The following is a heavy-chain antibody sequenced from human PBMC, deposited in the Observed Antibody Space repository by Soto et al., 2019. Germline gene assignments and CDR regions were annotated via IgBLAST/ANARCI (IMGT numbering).Heavy chain of an antibody. J-gene: IGHJ6*01. CDR1: GFTFSNYD. CDR2: ISGSGANT. D-gene: IGHD4-4*01. V-gene: IGHV3-23*01. CDR3: VRQAKLATVLANVGFYSGMDV. Sequence: EVQLLESGGALVQPGGSLRLSCAASGFTFSNYDMSWVRQAPGKGLECVSGISGSGANTYHADSVKGRFTISRDNSKSTINLQMDRHRAEAPAVDYYVRQAKLATVLANVGFYSGMDVWGQGTTVTVSS.